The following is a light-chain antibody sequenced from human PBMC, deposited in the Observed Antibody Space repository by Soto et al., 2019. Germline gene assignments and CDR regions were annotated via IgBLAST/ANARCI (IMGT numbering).Light chain of an antibody. V-gene: IGKV3-15*01. CDR2: GAS. CDR1: QRVFNN. J-gene: IGKJ4*01. CDR3: QQYHTWPPFT. Sequence: EIVMTQSPATLSVSPGERVSLSCRASQRVFNNLAWYQQKPGQAHRLLIYGASRRAIGIAARFSVSGSGADFTLTISSLQSEDFGVYYCQQYHTWPPFTFGGGNVVDIK.